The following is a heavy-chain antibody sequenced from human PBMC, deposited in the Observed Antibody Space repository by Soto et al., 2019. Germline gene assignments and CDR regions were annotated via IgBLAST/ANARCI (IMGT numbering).Heavy chain of an antibody. CDR1: GGSINNYF. CDR2: MYYSGTT. Sequence: QVQLQESGPGLVKPSETLSLTCTVSGGSINNYFWSWIRQPPGKGLEWIGSMYYSGTTYYNPSLQSRVTMAVDRAKNQFSLKVNSVTAADTAVYYCARAAYSYGTGYFFDYWGQGTLVTVSS. D-gene: IGHD5-18*01. J-gene: IGHJ4*02. V-gene: IGHV4-59*01. CDR3: ARAAYSYGTGYFFDY.